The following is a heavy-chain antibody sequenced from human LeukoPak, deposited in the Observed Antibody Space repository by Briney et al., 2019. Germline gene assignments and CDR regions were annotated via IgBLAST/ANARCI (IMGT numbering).Heavy chain of an antibody. Sequence: PGGSLRLSCSASGFTFISYAMYWVRQAPGKGLEYVSAISTNGGSTYYADSVKGRLTISRDNSKNSLYLQMSSLRAEDTAVYFCVRCSGGSCYQPLDFWGQGTLVTVSS. CDR3: VRCSGGSCYQPLDF. J-gene: IGHJ4*02. CDR1: GFTFISYA. D-gene: IGHD2-15*01. CDR2: ISTNGGST. V-gene: IGHV3-64D*06.